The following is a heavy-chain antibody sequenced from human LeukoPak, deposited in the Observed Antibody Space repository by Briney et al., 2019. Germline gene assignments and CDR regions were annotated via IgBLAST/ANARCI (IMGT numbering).Heavy chain of an antibody. CDR3: ARVPPLWGSSTYIHYYYGMDV. CDR2: IYHSGAT. CDR1: GGSLNNYY. Sequence: PSETLSLTCTVSGGSLNNYYWSWIRQPPGKGLEWIGYIYHSGATNYNPSLKSRVTISVDTSKNQFSLKLSSVTAADTAVYYCARVPPLWGSSTYIHYYYGMDVWGQGTTVTVSS. V-gene: IGHV4-59*01. D-gene: IGHD2-2*01. J-gene: IGHJ6*02.